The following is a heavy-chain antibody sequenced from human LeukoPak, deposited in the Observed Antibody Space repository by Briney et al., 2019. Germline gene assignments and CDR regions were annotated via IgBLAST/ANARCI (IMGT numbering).Heavy chain of an antibody. J-gene: IGHJ4*02. Sequence: GGSLRLSCAASGFTFSSYDMHWVRQTPGKGLEWVSAIGTAGGTYYPGSVKGRFTISRDNVKNSLYLQMNSLRAGDTAVYYCAREAVPGSLDYWGQGTLVTVSS. CDR3: AREAVPGSLDY. D-gene: IGHD2-2*01. V-gene: IGHV3-13*01. CDR2: IGTAGGT. CDR1: GFTFSSYD.